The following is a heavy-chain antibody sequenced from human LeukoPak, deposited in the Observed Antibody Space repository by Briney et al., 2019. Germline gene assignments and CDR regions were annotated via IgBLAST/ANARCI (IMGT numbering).Heavy chain of an antibody. CDR1: GGTFSSYT. V-gene: IGHV1-69*02. CDR3: AEGISSSSTKRYYYYMDV. CDR2: IIPILGIA. J-gene: IGHJ6*03. D-gene: IGHD6-6*01. Sequence: ASVKVSCKASGGTFSSYTISGVRQAPGQGLEWMGRIIPILGIANYAQKFQGRVTITADKSTSTAYMELSSLRSEDTAVYYCAEGISSSSTKRYYYYMDVWGKGTTVTVSS.